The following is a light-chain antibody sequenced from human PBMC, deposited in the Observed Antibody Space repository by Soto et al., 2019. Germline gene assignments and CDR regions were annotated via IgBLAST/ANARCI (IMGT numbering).Light chain of an antibody. V-gene: IGKV1-5*01. CDR3: QQYNSYSGT. J-gene: IGKJ1*01. Sequence: DMQIAQSPSTLSGSVGDRVTITCRASQSISSWLAWYQQKPGKAPKLLIYDASSLESGVPSRFSGSGSGTEFTLTISSLQPDDFATYYCQQYNSYSGTFGQGTKADIK. CDR2: DAS. CDR1: QSISSW.